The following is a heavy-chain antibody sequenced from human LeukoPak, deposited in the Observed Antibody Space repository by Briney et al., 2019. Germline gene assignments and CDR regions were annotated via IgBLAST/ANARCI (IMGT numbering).Heavy chain of an antibody. V-gene: IGHV1-2*02. J-gene: IGHJ5*02. CDR1: GYTLTELS. CDR2: INPNSGGT. D-gene: IGHD2-15*01. CDR3: ARGLLSERFDP. Sequence: ASVKVSCKVSGYTLTELSMHWVRQAPGQGLEWMGWINPNSGGTNYAQKFQGRVTMTRDTSISTAYMELSRLRSDDTAVYYCARGLLSERFDPWGQGTLVTVSS.